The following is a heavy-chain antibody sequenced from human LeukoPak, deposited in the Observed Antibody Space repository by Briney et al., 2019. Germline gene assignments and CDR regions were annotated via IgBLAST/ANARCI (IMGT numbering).Heavy chain of an antibody. CDR2: ISSSGSTI. CDR3: ARDIYGSGPPVGDTIDY. CDR1: GFTFSSYS. V-gene: IGHV3-48*04. Sequence: GGSLRLSCAASGFTFSSYSMNWVRQAPGKGLEWVSYISSSGSTIYYADSVKGRFTISRDNAKNSLYLQVNSLRAEDTAVYYCARDIYGSGPPVGDTIDYWGQGTLVTVSS. J-gene: IGHJ4*02. D-gene: IGHD3-10*01.